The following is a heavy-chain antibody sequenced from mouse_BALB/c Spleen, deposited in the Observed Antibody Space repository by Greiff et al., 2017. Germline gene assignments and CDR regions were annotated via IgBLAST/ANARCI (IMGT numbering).Heavy chain of an antibody. CDR1: GYTFTSYT. CDR3: ARYYGSSYHFDY. J-gene: IGHJ2*01. V-gene: IGHV1-4*02. Sequence: QVQLKESAAELARPGASVKMSCKASGYTFTSYTMHWVKQRPGQGLEWIGYINPSTGYTEYNQKFKDKATLTADKSSSTAYMQLSSLTSEDSAVYYCARYYGSSYHFDYWGQGTTLTVSS. D-gene: IGHD1-1*01. CDR2: INPSTGYT.